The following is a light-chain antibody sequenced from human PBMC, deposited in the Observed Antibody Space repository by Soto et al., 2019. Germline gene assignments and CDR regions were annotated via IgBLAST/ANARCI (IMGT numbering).Light chain of an antibody. CDR2: DVS. J-gene: IGKJ4*01. V-gene: IGKV1-33*01. Sequence: DIQMTQSPSSLSASLGDSVTITCQASHDISNYLNWYQHKPGKAPKLLIYDVSNLEAGVPSRFSGSGSGTDFVFTISNLKPEDIATYYCQKYDNLLLTFGGGTKVEIK. CDR3: QKYDNLLLT. CDR1: HDISNY.